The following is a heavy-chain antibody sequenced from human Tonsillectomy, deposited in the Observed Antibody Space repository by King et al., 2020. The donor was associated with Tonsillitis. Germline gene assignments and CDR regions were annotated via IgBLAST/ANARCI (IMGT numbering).Heavy chain of an antibody. CDR1: GFTFSSYE. J-gene: IGHJ6*03. V-gene: IGHV3-48*03. CDR2: ISSSGFTI. Sequence: VQLVESGGGLVQPGGSLRLSCAASGFTFSSYEMNWVRQAPGKGLEWVSYISSSGFTIYYADSVKGRFTISRDNANNSLYLQMNSLRAEDTAVYYCARVYNYYYYMDVWGKGTTVTVSS. CDR3: ARVYNYYYYMDV.